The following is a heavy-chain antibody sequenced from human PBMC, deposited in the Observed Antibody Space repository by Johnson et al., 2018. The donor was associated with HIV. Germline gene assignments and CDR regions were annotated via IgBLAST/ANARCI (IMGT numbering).Heavy chain of an antibody. Sequence: QMQLVESGGDLVKPGGSLRLSCAASGFTFSNAWMNWVRQAPGKGLEWVAVISYDGSNKYYADSVKGRFTISRDNSKNTLYLQMNSLRAEDTAVYYCARDQSSRQAFDIWGQGKMVTVSS. D-gene: IGHD6-6*01. CDR1: GFTFSNAW. J-gene: IGHJ3*02. V-gene: IGHV3-30*03. CDR2: ISYDGSNK. CDR3: ARDQSSRQAFDI.